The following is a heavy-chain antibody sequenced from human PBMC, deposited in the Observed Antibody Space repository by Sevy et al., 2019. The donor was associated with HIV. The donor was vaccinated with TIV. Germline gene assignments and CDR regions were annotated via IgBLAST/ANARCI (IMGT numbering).Heavy chain of an antibody. V-gene: IGHV3-30*18. CDR2: ISHDGINE. D-gene: IGHD1-26*01. J-gene: IGHJ6*02. CDR3: ANAYSGSYSHSYLYALDV. CDR1: GFSFSYYG. Sequence: GGSLRLSCIGSGFSFSYYGIRWVRQAPGKGLDWVALISHDGINEYYADSVKGRFTISRDNSKNTVYLEMNSLRNEDTAIYFCANAYSGSYSHSYLYALDVWGQGTTVTVS.